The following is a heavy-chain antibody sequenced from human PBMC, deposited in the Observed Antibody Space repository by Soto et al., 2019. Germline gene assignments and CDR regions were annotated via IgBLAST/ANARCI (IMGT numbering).Heavy chain of an antibody. CDR1: RFTFSSYG. CDR2: ISHDGSNK. CDR3: ATRGFTGQFDD. J-gene: IGHJ4*02. V-gene: IGHV3-30*03. Sequence: QVQLVESGGGVVQPGRSLRLSCAASRFTFSSYGMHWVRQAPGKGLEWVAVISHDGSNKYYADSVKGRFTISRDNSKNTLYLQMNSLRVEDTAVYYCATRGFTGQFDDWGQGTLVTVSS. D-gene: IGHD3-16*01.